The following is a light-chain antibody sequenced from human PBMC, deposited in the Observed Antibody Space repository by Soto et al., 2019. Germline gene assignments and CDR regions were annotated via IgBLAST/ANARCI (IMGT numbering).Light chain of an antibody. V-gene: IGLV4-69*01. CDR3: QTWGTGRGV. CDR2: LNSDGSH. J-gene: IGLJ2*01. Sequence: QLVLTQSPSASASLGASVKLTRTLSSGPNNYAIAWHQQQPERGPRYLMKLNSDGSHDKGDGIPDRFSGSSSGADRYLTISGLQSEDEADYYCQTWGTGRGVFGGGTQLTVL. CDR1: SGPNNYA.